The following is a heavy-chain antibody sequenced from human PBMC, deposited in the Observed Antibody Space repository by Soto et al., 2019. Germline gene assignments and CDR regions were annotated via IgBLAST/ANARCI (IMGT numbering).Heavy chain of an antibody. CDR3: AREGGPEGSRYPGAFDI. D-gene: IGHD3-22*01. CDR2: IYYSGST. V-gene: IGHV4-59*01. Sequence: SETLSLICTVSGGSISSYYWSWIRQPPGKGLEWIGYIYYSGSTNYNPSLKSRVTISVDTSKNQFSLKLSSVTAADTAVYYCAREGGPEGSRYPGAFDIWGQGTMVTVSS. CDR1: GGSISSYY. J-gene: IGHJ3*02.